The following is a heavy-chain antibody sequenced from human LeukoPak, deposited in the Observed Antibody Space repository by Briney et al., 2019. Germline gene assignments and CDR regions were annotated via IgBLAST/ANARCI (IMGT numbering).Heavy chain of an antibody. V-gene: IGHV4-34*01. J-gene: IGHJ4*02. CDR3: ARDVYYYDSSGHRLLDY. CDR2: INHSGST. D-gene: IGHD3-22*01. Sequence: SETLSLTCAVYGGSFSGYYWSWIRQPPGKGLEWIGEINHSGSTNYNPSLKSRVTMSADTSKNQFSLKLSSVTAADTAVYYCARDVYYYDSSGHRLLDYWGQGTLVTVSS. CDR1: GGSFSGYY.